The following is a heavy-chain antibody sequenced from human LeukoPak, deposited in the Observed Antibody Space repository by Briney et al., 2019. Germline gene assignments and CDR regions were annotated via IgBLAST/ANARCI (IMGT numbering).Heavy chain of an antibody. V-gene: IGHV1-2*02. Sequence: ASVKVSCKASGYTFTGYYMHWVRQAPGQGLEWMGWINPNSGGTNYAQKFQGRVTMTRNTSISTAYMELSSLRSEDTAVYYCARGRRDYYDSSGYYEVDYWGQGTLVTVSS. J-gene: IGHJ4*02. CDR3: ARGRRDYYDSSGYYEVDY. D-gene: IGHD3-22*01. CDR2: INPNSGGT. CDR1: GYTFTGYY.